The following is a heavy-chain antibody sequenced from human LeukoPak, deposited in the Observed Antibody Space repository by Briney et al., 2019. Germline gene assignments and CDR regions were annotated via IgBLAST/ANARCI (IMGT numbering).Heavy chain of an antibody. CDR2: ISGHTRDT. J-gene: IGHJ4*02. Sequence: GGSLRLSCAASGFTFSSYAMSWVRQVPGKGLEWVSSISGHTRDTYYADSVKGRFTISRDNSKNTLYLQMNSLRAEDTAVYYCAKGSSSSWYLPGYFDYWGQGTLVTVSS. D-gene: IGHD6-13*01. V-gene: IGHV3-23*01. CDR1: GFTFSSYA. CDR3: AKGSSSSWYLPGYFDY.